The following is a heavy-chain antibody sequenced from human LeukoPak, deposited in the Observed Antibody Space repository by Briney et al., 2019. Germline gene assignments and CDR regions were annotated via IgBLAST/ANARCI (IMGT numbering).Heavy chain of an antibody. D-gene: IGHD6-13*01. J-gene: IGHJ4*02. V-gene: IGHV3-53*01. CDR1: GFTFSSNS. CDR2: IYSGGST. Sequence: PGGSLRLSCAASGFTFSSNSMSWVRQAPGKGLEWVSVIYSGGSTYYSDSVTGRFTVSRDNSKNTLYLQMNSLRAEDTAVYYCARIRPRAAADYWGQGTLVTVSS. CDR3: ARIRPRAAADY.